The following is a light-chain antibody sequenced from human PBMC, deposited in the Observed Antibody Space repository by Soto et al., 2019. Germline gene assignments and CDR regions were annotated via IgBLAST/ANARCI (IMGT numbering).Light chain of an antibody. CDR3: QQYSSAPRT. V-gene: IGKV3-15*01. CDR2: GAS. CDR1: QSVSSK. Sequence: EIVMTQSPATLSMSPGERATLSCRASQSVSSKLAWYQQKPGQAPRLLIYGASTRATGIPARFSGSGSGTEFTLTISSLQSEDLAVYYCQQYSSAPRTFGQGTKVDIK. J-gene: IGKJ1*01.